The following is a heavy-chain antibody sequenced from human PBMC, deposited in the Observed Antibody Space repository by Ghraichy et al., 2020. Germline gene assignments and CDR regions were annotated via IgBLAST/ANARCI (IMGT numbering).Heavy chain of an antibody. D-gene: IGHD3-3*01. CDR1: GYTFTGYY. V-gene: IGHV1-2*02. CDR2: INPNSGGT. CDR3: ARDFLSPLYDFWSEYYYGMDV. Sequence: ASVKVSCKASGYTFTGYYMHWVRQAPGQGLEWMGWINPNSGGTNYAQKFQGRVTMTRDTSISTAYMELSRLRSDDTAVYYCARDFLSPLYDFWSEYYYGMDVWGQGTTVTVSS. J-gene: IGHJ6*02.